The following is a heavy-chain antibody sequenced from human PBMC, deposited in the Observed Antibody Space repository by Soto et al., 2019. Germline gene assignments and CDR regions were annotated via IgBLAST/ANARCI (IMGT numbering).Heavy chain of an antibody. D-gene: IGHD2-15*01. CDR3: ARDRRDCRGGSCYHKSFDI. CDR1: GFTVSGYY. V-gene: IGHV3-11*01. J-gene: IGHJ3*02. Sequence: QVQLVESGGGLVKPGGSLRLSCAASGFTVSGYYMSWIRQAPGKGLDWVAYISSSGSTTYYADSVKGRFTISRDTAKNSLFLQINSLRAEDTAVYYCARDRRDCRGGSCYHKSFDIWGQGTVVTVSS. CDR2: ISSSGSTT.